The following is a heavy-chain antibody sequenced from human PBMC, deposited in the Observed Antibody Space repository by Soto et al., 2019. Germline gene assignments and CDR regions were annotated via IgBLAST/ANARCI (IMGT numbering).Heavy chain of an antibody. CDR1: GFTFSSYA. CDR2: ISGSGGST. CDR3: ASQTLEIVVVPAAMRAYNWFDP. D-gene: IGHD2-2*01. V-gene: IGHV3-23*01. Sequence: GGSLRLSCAASGFTFSSYAMSWVRQAPGKGLEWVSAISGSGGSTYYADSVKGRFTISRDNSKNTLYLQMNSLRAEDTAVYYCASQTLEIVVVPAAMRAYNWFDPWGQGTLVTVSS. J-gene: IGHJ5*02.